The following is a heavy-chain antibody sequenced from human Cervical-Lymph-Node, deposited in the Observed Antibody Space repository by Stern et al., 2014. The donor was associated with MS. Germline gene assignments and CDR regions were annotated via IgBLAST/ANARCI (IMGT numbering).Heavy chain of an antibody. D-gene: IGHD1-26*01. CDR2: VYYTGTK. J-gene: IGHJ4*02. V-gene: IGHV4-59*11. Sequence: VQLVESGPGLVKPAETLSLTCTISGGSITSHYWSWIRQPPGKGLEYIGYVYYTGTKNYNPPLNGRVAISVNTSKNQFFLKLSSVTAADTAVYFCARDEGGSYDHWGQGTLVTVSS. CDR1: GGSITSHY. CDR3: ARDEGGSYDH.